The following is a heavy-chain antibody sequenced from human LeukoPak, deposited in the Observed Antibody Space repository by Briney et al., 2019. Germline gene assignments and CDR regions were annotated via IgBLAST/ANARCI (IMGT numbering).Heavy chain of an antibody. D-gene: IGHD4-17*01. V-gene: IGHV1-46*01. J-gene: IGHJ4*02. CDR1: VYPFTSYY. CDR3: ARSYGDFDY. Sequence: ASVKVSCKASVYPFTSYYMHWVRQAPGQGLGWMGIINPSGGSTSYAQKFQGRVTMTRDTSTSTVYMELSSLRSEDPAVYYCARSYGDFDYWGQGTLVTVSS. CDR2: INPSGGST.